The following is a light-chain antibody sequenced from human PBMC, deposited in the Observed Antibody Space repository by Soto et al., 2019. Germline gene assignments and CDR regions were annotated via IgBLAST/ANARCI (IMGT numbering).Light chain of an antibody. Sequence: EIVLTQSPGTLSLSPGERATLSCRASQSVSSNYFAWYQQKPGQAPRLLIYGASSRATGIADRFSGSGSGTDFTLTISRLEPEDFAVYYCQQYGSSPPITFGQGTRLEIK. CDR3: QQYGSSPPIT. CDR2: GAS. J-gene: IGKJ5*01. V-gene: IGKV3-20*01. CDR1: QSVSSNY.